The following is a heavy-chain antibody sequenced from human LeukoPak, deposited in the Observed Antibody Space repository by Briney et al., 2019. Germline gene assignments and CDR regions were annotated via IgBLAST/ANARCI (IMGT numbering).Heavy chain of an antibody. J-gene: IGHJ4*02. D-gene: IGHD1-26*01. CDR2: ISSGGTT. CDR3: ARDRPTGSYYSIDY. Sequence: GGSLRLSCAASGFTVSSNFMTWVRQAPGKGLEWVSVISSGGTTYYADSVKGRFTISRHSSKNTVYLQMNSLRVEDTAIYYCARDRPTGSYYSIDYWGQGTLATVSS. CDR1: GFTVSSNF. V-gene: IGHV3-53*01.